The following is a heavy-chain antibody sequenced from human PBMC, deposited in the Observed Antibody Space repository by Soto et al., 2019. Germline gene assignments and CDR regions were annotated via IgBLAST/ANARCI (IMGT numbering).Heavy chain of an antibody. Sequence: PGGSLRLSCAGSGFNFKNYGMHRVRQAPGKGLEWVAVMWFDENKKYYADPVKGRFTISRDNSKNSVFLEMNSLRADDTAVYYCARDTPSYYYGSGSYSHDAFDVWGPGTMVTVSS. J-gene: IGHJ3*01. CDR1: GFNFKNYG. V-gene: IGHV3-33*01. D-gene: IGHD3-10*01. CDR2: MWFDENKK. CDR3: ARDTPSYYYGSGSYSHDAFDV.